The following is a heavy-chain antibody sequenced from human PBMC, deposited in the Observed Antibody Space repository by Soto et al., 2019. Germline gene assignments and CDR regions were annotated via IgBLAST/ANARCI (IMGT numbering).Heavy chain of an antibody. D-gene: IGHD2-15*01. CDR1: GYTFTSYA. Sequence: ASVKVSCKASGYTFTSYAMHWVRQAPGQRLEWMGWINAGNGNTKYSQKFQGRVTITRDTSASTAYMELSSLRSEDTAVYYCARDGLVVVAATSAFDIWGQGTMVTVSS. V-gene: IGHV1-3*01. CDR2: INAGNGNT. J-gene: IGHJ3*02. CDR3: ARDGLVVVAATSAFDI.